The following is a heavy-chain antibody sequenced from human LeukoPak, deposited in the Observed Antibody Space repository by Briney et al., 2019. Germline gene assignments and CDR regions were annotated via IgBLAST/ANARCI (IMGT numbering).Heavy chain of an antibody. J-gene: IGHJ5*02. CDR3: ARGRATYYYASGMDWFDP. CDR2: IYTSGST. V-gene: IGHV4-61*02. D-gene: IGHD3-10*01. Sequence: SETLSLTCAVSGGSISSDNYYWRWLRQPAGKGLEWIGRIYTSGSTNYNPSLKSRVTISVDTAKNQFSLKLSSVTAADTAVYYCARGRATYYYASGMDWFDPWGQGTLVTVSS. CDR1: GGSISSDNYY.